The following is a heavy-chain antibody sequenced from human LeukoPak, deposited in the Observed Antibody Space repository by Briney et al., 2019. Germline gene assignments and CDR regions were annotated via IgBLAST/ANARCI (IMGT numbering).Heavy chain of an antibody. V-gene: IGHV3-7*01. Sequence: GGSLRLSCAASGFTFSSYWMSWVRQAPGKGLEWVANIKQDGSEKYYVDSVKGRFTISRDNAKNSLYLQMNSLRAEDTAVYYCARGFLPDDSSGYYSAFDIWGQGTMVTVSS. CDR3: ARGFLPDDSSGYYSAFDI. CDR1: GFTFSSYW. J-gene: IGHJ3*02. D-gene: IGHD3-22*01. CDR2: IKQDGSEK.